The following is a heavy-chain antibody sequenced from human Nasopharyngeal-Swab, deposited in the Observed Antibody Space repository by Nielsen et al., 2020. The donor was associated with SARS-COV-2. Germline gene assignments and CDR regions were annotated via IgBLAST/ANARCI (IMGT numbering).Heavy chain of an antibody. Sequence: GGSLRLSCAVSGFTFSNYWMTWVRQAPGKGLEWVANIKQDGSEKYYLDSVKGRFTISRDNAQNSLYPQMNSLRAEDTAVYYCARDPYTSPDYWGQGTLVTVSS. CDR1: GFTFSNYW. V-gene: IGHV3-7*01. CDR2: IKQDGSEK. CDR3: ARDPYTSPDY. J-gene: IGHJ4*02. D-gene: IGHD3-16*01.